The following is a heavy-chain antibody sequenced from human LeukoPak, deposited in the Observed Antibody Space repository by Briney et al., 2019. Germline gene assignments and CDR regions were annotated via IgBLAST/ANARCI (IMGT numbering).Heavy chain of an antibody. D-gene: IGHD3-10*01. Sequence: GGSLRLSCVASGFTFSSYWMTWVRQAPGKGLEWVANIKRDGSKIYYVDSVKGRFTISRDNDKNSLYLQMNSLRAEDTAVYYCTRDSQGSGIYSVDYWGQGALVTVSS. CDR1: GFTFSSYW. CDR3: TRDSQGSGIYSVDY. CDR2: IKRDGSKI. J-gene: IGHJ4*02. V-gene: IGHV3-7*05.